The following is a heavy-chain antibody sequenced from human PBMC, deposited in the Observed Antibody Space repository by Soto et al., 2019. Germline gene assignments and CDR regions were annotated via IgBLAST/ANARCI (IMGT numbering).Heavy chain of an antibody. Sequence: ASVKVSCKASGYTFTSYAMHWVRQAPGQRLEWMGWINAGNGNTKYSQNFQGRVTITRDTSTSTAYMELSSLRSDDTAVYYCARGVTSGSFPPFDRWGQGTRVTVAS. V-gene: IGHV1-3*01. CDR1: GYTFTSYA. CDR2: INAGNGNT. D-gene: IGHD1-26*01. J-gene: IGHJ4*02. CDR3: ARGVTSGSFPPFDR.